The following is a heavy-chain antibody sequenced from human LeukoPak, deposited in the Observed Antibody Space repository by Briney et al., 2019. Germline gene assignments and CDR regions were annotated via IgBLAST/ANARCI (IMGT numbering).Heavy chain of an antibody. J-gene: IGHJ4*02. CDR3: ARTPGYSSSWYYFDY. CDR2: ISAHSGDT. D-gene: IGHD6-13*01. CDR1: GYTFTSYG. Sequence: GASVKVSCKASGYTFTSYGISWVRQAPGQGPEWMGWISAHSGDTQYAQRLQGRVTMTTDTSTNTAYRELRSLRSGDTAVYYCARTPGYSSSWYYFDYWGQGTLVTVSS. V-gene: IGHV1-18*01.